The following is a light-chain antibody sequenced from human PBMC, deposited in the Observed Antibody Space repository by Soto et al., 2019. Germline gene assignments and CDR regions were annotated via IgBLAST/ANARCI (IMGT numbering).Light chain of an antibody. CDR1: NIGRKS. J-gene: IGLJ1*01. Sequence: SYALTQPPSVSGAPGRTARSTCGGNNIGRKSVHWYQQKPGQAPVLVVYDNRDRPSGIPERISGSNSGNTATLTISRVEAGDEADYYCQVWDRSSDRPFVFAAGTKVTVL. CDR3: QVWDRSSDRPFV. V-gene: IGLV3-21*02. CDR2: DNR.